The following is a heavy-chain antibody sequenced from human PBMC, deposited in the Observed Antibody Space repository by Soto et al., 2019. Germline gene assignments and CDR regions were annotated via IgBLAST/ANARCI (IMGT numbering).Heavy chain of an antibody. D-gene: IGHD6-13*01. CDR1: EFTFSSYE. J-gene: IGHJ4*02. CDR3: VRFGGASAGPGDY. Sequence: PAGSLRLSCVASEFTFSSYEMDWVRQAPGKGLEWVSYVSSSGTTIYYTDSVKGRFTISRDNAKKSLYLQMNSLRAEDTAGYYCVRFGGASAGPGDYWGQGTLVTVSS. CDR2: VSSSGTTI. V-gene: IGHV3-48*03.